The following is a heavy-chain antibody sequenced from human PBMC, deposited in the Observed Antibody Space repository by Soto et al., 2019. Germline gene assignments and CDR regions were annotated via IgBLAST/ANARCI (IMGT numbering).Heavy chain of an antibody. V-gene: IGHV4-59*01. CDR3: ARDRKLVSPGNYYYYGMDV. CDR2: ISSSRNI. CDR1: GGSIRDYF. Sequence: PSETLSLTCGDSGGSIRDYFWTWVRQPPGKGLEWIGYISSSRNINYNSSLKSRVTISLDTSRNHFSLKLSSVTTADTAVYFCARDRKLVSPGNYYYYGMDVWGQGTTVTVSS. D-gene: IGHD1-1*01. J-gene: IGHJ6*02.